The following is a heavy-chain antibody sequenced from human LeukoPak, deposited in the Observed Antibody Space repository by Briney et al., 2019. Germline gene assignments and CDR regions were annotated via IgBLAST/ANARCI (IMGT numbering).Heavy chain of an antibody. Sequence: GGSLRLSWAASGFTFSSYSMNWVRQAPGKGLEWVSSISSSSSYIYYADSVKGRFTISRDNAKNSLYLQMNSLRAEDTAVYYCARAVDTAMVTFDYWGQGTLVTVSS. V-gene: IGHV3-21*01. CDR3: ARAVDTAMVTFDY. D-gene: IGHD5-18*01. CDR1: GFTFSSYS. J-gene: IGHJ4*02. CDR2: ISSSSSYI.